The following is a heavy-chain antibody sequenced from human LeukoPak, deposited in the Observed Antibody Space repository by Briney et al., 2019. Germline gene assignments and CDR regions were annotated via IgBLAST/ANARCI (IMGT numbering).Heavy chain of an antibody. CDR2: VNESGGT. CDR3: ARHKRTYDYVWGSYRPHFDY. J-gene: IGHJ4*01. CDR1: IDSFSNYH. D-gene: IGHD3-16*02. Sequence: SETLSLTCAVYIDSFSNYHWNWIRQTPAKGTEWIGEVNESGGTNISPSLRSRVILSVDTSKNQFSLKLSSVTAADTAVYYCARHKRTYDYVWGSYRPHFDYWGQGIMVTVSS. V-gene: IGHV4-34*01.